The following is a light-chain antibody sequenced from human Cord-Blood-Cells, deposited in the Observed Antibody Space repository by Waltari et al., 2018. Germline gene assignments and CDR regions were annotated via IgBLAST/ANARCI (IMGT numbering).Light chain of an antibody. CDR2: EGS. J-gene: IGLJ2*01. V-gene: IGLV2-23*01. CDR1: SSDVGSYNL. CDR3: CSYAGSSTVV. Sequence: QSALTQPASVSGSPGQPITIPCTGTSSDVGSYNLVSWYQQHPGKAPKRMIYEGSKRPSGVSNRFSGSKSGNTASLTISGLQAEDEADYYCCSYAGSSTVVFGGGTKLTVL.